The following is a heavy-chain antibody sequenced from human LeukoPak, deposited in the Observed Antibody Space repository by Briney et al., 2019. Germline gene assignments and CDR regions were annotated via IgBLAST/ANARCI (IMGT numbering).Heavy chain of an antibody. CDR2: VYYTGVT. D-gene: IGHD4-23*01. CDR3: ARERSSSGGHNWFDP. V-gene: IGHV4-39*07. CDR1: GGYVITSGHY. J-gene: IGHJ5*02. Sequence: SETLSLTCTVSGGYVITSGHYWGWIRQPPGKGLEWIGSVYYTGVTSTNPFFRSRMSTSVDTSKNQFSLNLTSVTAADAAVYYCARERSSSGGHNWFDPWGQGTLVTVSS.